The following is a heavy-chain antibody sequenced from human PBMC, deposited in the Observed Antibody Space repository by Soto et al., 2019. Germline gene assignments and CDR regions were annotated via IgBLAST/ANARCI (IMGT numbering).Heavy chain of an antibody. CDR3: AGGVYGSGNYYTGPSAFDI. J-gene: IGHJ3*02. V-gene: IGHV1-69*06. D-gene: IGHD3-10*01. Sequence: QVQLEQSGAEVKKPGSSVKVSCKASGGTLSDHGVAWLRQAPGQGLEWMGGTIPVFNTAKYAPKFQGRVTVTADKFTNLAYMEVRSLRSEDTAFYFCAGGVYGSGNYYTGPSAFDIWGQGTMVIVSS. CDR1: GGTLSDHG. CDR2: TIPVFNTA.